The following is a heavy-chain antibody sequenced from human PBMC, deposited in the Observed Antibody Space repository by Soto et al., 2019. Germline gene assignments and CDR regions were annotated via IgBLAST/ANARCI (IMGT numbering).Heavy chain of an antibody. CDR2: INAGNGNT. Sequence: WASVKVSCKASGYTFTSYAMHWVRQAPGQRLEWMGWINAGNGNTKYSQKFQGRVTITRDTSASTAYMELSSLRSEDTAVYYCASAGLISRAPHAFDIWGQGTMFTVSS. D-gene: IGHD2-21*01. J-gene: IGHJ3*02. V-gene: IGHV1-3*01. CDR3: ASAGLISRAPHAFDI. CDR1: GYTFTSYA.